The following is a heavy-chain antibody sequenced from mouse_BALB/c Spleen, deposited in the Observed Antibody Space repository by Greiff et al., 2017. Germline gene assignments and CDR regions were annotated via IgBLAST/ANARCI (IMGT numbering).Heavy chain of an antibody. J-gene: IGHJ2*01. CDR1: GYSITSDYA. CDR2: ISYSGST. CDR3: ARGVTTVNFDY. V-gene: IGHV3-2*02. D-gene: IGHD1-1*01. Sequence: EVKLMESGPGLVKPSQSLSLTCTVTGYSITSDYAWNWIRQFPGNKLEWMGYISYSGSTSYNPSLKSRISITRDTSKNQFFLQLNSVTTEDTATYYCARGVTTVNFDYWGQGTTLTVSS.